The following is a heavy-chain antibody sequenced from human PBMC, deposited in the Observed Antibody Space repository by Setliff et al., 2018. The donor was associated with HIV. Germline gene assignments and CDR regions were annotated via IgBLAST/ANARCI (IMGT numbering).Heavy chain of an antibody. Sequence: PGGSLRLSCAASGFTLSDYYMTWIRQAPGKGLEWVSYISSSGGTIYYADSVKGRFTISRDNAKNSLYLQMNSLRAEDTAVYYCAKEAAADGMDVWGQGTTVTVSS. CDR3: AKEAAADGMDV. V-gene: IGHV3-11*04. CDR1: GFTLSDYY. J-gene: IGHJ6*02. CDR2: ISSSGGTI. D-gene: IGHD6-13*01.